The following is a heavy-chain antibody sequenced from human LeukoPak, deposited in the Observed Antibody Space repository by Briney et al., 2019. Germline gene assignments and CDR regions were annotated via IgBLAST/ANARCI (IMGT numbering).Heavy chain of an antibody. CDR2: IYHSGST. Sequence: TSQTLSLTCTVSGGSISSGGYYWSWIRQPPGKGLEWIGYIYHSGSTYYNPSLKSRVTISVDRSKNQFSLKLSSVTAADTAVYYCARDKAPTTVGINDAFDIWGQGTMVTVSS. V-gene: IGHV4-30-2*01. D-gene: IGHD4-23*01. CDR1: GGSISSGGYY. CDR3: ARDKAPTTVGINDAFDI. J-gene: IGHJ3*02.